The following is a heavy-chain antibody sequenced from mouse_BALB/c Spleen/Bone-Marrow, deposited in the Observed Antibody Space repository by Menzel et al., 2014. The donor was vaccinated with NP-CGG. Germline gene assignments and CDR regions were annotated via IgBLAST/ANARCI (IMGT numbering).Heavy chain of an antibody. CDR3: ARYRYYGSSYAMDY. CDR2: IDPANGNT. D-gene: IGHD1-1*01. Sequence: EVMLVESGAELVKPGASVKLSCTASGFNIKDTYMHWVMQRPEQGLEWIGRIDPANGNTKYDPKFQGKATITADTSSNTAYLQLSSLTSEDTAVYYCARYRYYGSSYAMDYWGQGTSVTVPS. CDR1: GFNIKDTY. J-gene: IGHJ4*01. V-gene: IGHV14-3*02.